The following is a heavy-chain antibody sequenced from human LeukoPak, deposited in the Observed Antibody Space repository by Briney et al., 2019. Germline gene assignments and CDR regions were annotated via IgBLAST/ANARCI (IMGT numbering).Heavy chain of an antibody. CDR2: ISYDGSNK. Sequence: GSLRLSCAASGFTFSSYGMHWVRQAPGKGLEWVAVISYDGSNKYYADSVKGRFTISRDNSKNTLYLQMNSLRAEDTAVYYCAKDGGHTAMVRGQVYPDYWGQGTLVTVSS. CDR1: GFTFSSYG. CDR3: AKDGGHTAMVRGQVYPDY. J-gene: IGHJ4*02. V-gene: IGHV3-30*18. D-gene: IGHD5-18*01.